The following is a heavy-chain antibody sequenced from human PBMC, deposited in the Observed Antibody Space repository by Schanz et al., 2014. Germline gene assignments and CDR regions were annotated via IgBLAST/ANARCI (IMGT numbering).Heavy chain of an antibody. Sequence: QVQLVESGGGLVKPGGSLRLSCAASGFTFSDYYMSWIRQAPGKGLEWVSYISSSSTTIYYADSVKGRFAISRDNPKNSLCLQMNSLRAEDTALYYCARVLGGDEGLDQWGQGTLVTVSS. V-gene: IGHV3-11*04. D-gene: IGHD4-17*01. CDR2: ISSSSTTI. J-gene: IGHJ4*02. CDR3: ARVLGGDEGLDQ. CDR1: GFTFSDYY.